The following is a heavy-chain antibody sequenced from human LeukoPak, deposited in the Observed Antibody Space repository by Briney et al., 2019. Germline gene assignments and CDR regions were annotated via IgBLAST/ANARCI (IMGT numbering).Heavy chain of an antibody. Sequence: ASVQVSCKASGYTFTGHYIHWLRQAPGQGLKWMGWINPKSGATNYAQMFQGRVSMTRDTSISTAHMVLSSLGSDDTAVYYCARDCSRATCYNVFDSWGQGSLVTVSS. J-gene: IGHJ4*02. D-gene: IGHD5-24*01. CDR1: GYTFTGHY. CDR3: ARDCSRATCYNVFDS. V-gene: IGHV1-2*02. CDR2: INPKSGAT.